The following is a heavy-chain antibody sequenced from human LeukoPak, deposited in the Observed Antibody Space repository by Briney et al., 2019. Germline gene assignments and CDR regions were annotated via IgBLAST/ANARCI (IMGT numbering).Heavy chain of an antibody. D-gene: IGHD3-10*01. CDR2: IYHSGST. V-gene: IGHV4-4*02. Sequence: SGTLSLTCAVSGGSISSSNWWSWVRQPPGKGLEWIGEIYHSGSTNYNPSLKSRVTISVDTSKNQFSLKLSSVTAADTAAYYCARGQIITMVRGVLDYWGQGTLVTVSS. CDR3: ARGQIITMVRGVLDY. CDR1: GGSISSSNW. J-gene: IGHJ4*02.